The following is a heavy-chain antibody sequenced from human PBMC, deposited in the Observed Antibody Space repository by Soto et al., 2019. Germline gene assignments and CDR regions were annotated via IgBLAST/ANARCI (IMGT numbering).Heavy chain of an antibody. CDR2: IYYSGST. Sequence: SETLSLTCTVSGGSISSYYWSWIRQPPGKGLEWIGDIYYSGSTNYNPSLKSRVTISVDKSKNQFSLKLSSVTAADTAVYYCAGRLPIAVAGLDYWGQGTLVTVSS. J-gene: IGHJ4*02. CDR1: GGSISSYY. CDR3: AGRLPIAVAGLDY. V-gene: IGHV4-59*12. D-gene: IGHD6-19*01.